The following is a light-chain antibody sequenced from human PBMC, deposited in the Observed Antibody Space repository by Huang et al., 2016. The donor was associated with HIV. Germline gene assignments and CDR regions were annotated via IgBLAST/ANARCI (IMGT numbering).Light chain of an antibody. Sequence: DIQMTQSPSSLSASVGDRVTITCRASQSISSYLNWYQQKPGKAPKLLIYAASSLQSGVPSRFSGSGSGTDFTLTISSLQPEDSATYYCQQSYNTVPFTFGPGTKVDFK. CDR3: QQSYNTVPFT. CDR1: QSISSY. J-gene: IGKJ3*01. V-gene: IGKV1-39*01. CDR2: AAS.